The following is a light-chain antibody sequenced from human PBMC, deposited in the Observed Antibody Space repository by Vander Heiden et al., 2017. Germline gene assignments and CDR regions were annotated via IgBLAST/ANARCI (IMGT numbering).Light chain of an antibody. CDR2: ASS. CDR3: QQSYTTPRT. V-gene: IGKV1-39*01. Sequence: IQMTPSPSSLSASVGDRVTVTCRASQTIRNSLNWYQQKPETAPRLLLYASSTLQSGVPSRFSGGGSGTDFTLTISDLQPEDFATYFCQQSYTTPRTFGQGTKVEI. CDR1: QTIRNS. J-gene: IGKJ2*01.